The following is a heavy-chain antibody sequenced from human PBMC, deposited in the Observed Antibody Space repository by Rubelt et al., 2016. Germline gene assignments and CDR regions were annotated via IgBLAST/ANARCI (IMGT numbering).Heavy chain of an antibody. CDR3: AREDGFGGWTDY. CDR1: GFTFSSYG. CDR2: IWYDGSNK. J-gene: IGHJ4*02. V-gene: IGHV3-33*01. Sequence: QVQLVESGGGVVQPGRSLRLSCAASGFTFSSYGMHWVRQAPGKGLEWVAVIWYDGSNKHYEEAGNGCFTIAADNSRNTRYLQMNSRRAEDTAVYYCAREDGFGGWTDYWGQGTLVTVSS. D-gene: IGHD6-19*01.